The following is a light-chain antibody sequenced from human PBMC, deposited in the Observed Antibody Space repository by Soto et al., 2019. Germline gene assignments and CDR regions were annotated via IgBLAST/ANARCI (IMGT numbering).Light chain of an antibody. CDR1: QSVSSN. CDR3: QQYNNWPPWT. Sequence: DILMTQSPSTPSVSPCARATLSCTASQSVSSNLAWYQQKPGQAPRLLIYGASTRATGIPARFSGSGSGTEFTLTISSLQSEDFAVYYCQQYNNWPPWTFGQGTKVDIK. J-gene: IGKJ1*01. V-gene: IGKV3-15*01. CDR2: GAS.